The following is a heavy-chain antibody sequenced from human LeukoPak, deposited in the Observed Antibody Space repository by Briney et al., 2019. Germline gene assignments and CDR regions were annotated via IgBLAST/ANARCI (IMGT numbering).Heavy chain of an antibody. Sequence: GGSLRLSCAASGFTFSSYGMHWVRQAPGKGLEWVAFIRYDGSNKYYADSVKGRFTISRDNSKNTLYLQMSSLRAEDTAVYYCAKGSVVPAAMGVPVFDIWGQGTMVTVSS. V-gene: IGHV3-30*02. CDR2: IRYDGSNK. CDR3: AKGSVVPAAMGVPVFDI. CDR1: GFTFSSYG. J-gene: IGHJ3*02. D-gene: IGHD2-2*01.